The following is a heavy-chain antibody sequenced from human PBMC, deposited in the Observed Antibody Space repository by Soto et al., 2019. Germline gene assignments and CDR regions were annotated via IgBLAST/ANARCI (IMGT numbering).Heavy chain of an antibody. J-gene: IGHJ2*01. Sequence: SDTLSLTCTVSGGSISSYYWSWIRQPPGKGLEWIGYIYYSGSTNYSPSLKSRVTISVDMSKNQFSLKLNSVTATDTAVYYCARHAVAPYWYFDLWGRGSLVTVS. CDR1: GGSISSYY. CDR2: IYYSGST. D-gene: IGHD2-15*01. CDR3: ARHAVAPYWYFDL. V-gene: IGHV4-59*08.